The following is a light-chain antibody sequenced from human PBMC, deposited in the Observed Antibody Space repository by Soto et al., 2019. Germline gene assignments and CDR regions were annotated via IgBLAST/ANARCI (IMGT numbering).Light chain of an antibody. CDR2: DAS. V-gene: IGKV1-33*01. J-gene: IGKJ5*01. CDR1: QNNNNY. Sequence: DMHMTQSPSSLSASVGDRVTITCQASQNNNNYLNWYQQKPGRAPKILIYDASNLEAGVPSRFRGSGSGTDFTFTISRLKPEDIATYYCQQYENLPTFGQGTRLEIK. CDR3: QQYENLPT.